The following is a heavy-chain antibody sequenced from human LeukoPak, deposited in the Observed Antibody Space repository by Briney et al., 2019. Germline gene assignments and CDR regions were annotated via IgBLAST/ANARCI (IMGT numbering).Heavy chain of an antibody. CDR2: ISYDGSNK. V-gene: IGHV3-30*03. D-gene: IGHD3-16*01. CDR3: ARDRGAVGASDAFDI. Sequence: GGSLRLSCAASGFTFSSYGMHWVRQAPGKGLEWVAVISYDGSNKYYADSVKGRFTISRDNSKNTLYLQMNSLRAEDTAVYYCARDRGAVGASDAFDIWGQGTMVTVSS. CDR1: GFTFSSYG. J-gene: IGHJ3*02.